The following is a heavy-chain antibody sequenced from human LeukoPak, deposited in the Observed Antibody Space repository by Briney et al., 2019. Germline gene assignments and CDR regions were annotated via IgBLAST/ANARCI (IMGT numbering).Heavy chain of an antibody. CDR1: GGSISSYY. Sequence: PSETLSLTCTVSGGSISSYYWSWIRQPPGKGLEWVAYIYYSGSTNYNPSLKSRVTISVDTSKKQFSLRLSAVTAADTAVYYCARHRGAYCSGGNCYSSYYFDYWGQGTLVTVSS. CDR2: IYYSGST. V-gene: IGHV4-59*08. J-gene: IGHJ4*02. D-gene: IGHD2-15*01. CDR3: ARHRGAYCSGGNCYSSYYFDY.